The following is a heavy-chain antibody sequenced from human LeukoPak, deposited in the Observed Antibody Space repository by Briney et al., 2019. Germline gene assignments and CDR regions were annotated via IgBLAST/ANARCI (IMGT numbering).Heavy chain of an antibody. CDR2: IGRDGRRK. V-gene: IGHV3-7*01. D-gene: IGHD6-25*01. CDR3: ARDAGWRLLDY. J-gene: IGHJ4*02. CDR1: GLTFSSQW. Sequence: GGSLRLSCVASGLTFSSQWMTWVRQAPGKGLEWLANIGRDGRRKFYEDSVEGRFTISRDNAESSLYLQMNNLRVEDTAVYYCARDAGWRLLDYWGRGTQVTVSS.